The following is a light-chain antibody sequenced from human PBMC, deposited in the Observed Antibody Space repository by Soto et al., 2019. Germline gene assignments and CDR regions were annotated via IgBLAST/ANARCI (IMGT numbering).Light chain of an antibody. CDR1: QTVSTY. J-gene: IGKJ1*01. V-gene: IGKV3-20*01. CDR3: QQYHNSPLT. Sequence: ETVLTQSPGTLSLSPGERDTLSCRASQTVSTYLAWYQQKTGRAPRLLVFGASSRATGVPDRFSGSGSGTDFTLTISGLEPEDFALYYCQQYHNSPLTFGQGTKVEIK. CDR2: GAS.